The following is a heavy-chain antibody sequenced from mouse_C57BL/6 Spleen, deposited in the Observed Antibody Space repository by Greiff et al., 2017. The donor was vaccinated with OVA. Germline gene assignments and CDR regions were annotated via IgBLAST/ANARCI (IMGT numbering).Heavy chain of an antibody. CDR1: GFTFSDYY. V-gene: IGHV5-12*01. CDR2: ISNGGGST. J-gene: IGHJ2*01. D-gene: IGHD1-1*01. Sequence: EVQLVESGGGLVQPGGSLKLSCAASGFTFSDYYMYWVRQTPEKRLEWVAYISNGGGSTYYPDTVKGRFTISRDNAKNTLYLQMSRLKSEDTAMYYCARGYGSKYYFDYWGQGTTLTASS. CDR3: ARGYGSKYYFDY.